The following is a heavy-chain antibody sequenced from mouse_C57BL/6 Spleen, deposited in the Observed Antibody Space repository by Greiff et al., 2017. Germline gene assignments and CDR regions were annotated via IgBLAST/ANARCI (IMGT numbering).Heavy chain of an antibody. CDR2: ISDGGSYT. CDR3: AREEGGSYEAMDY. D-gene: IGHD1-1*02. J-gene: IGHJ4*01. CDR1: GFTFSSYA. V-gene: IGHV5-4*01. Sequence: EVKLMESGGGLVKPGGSLKLSCAASGFTFSSYAMSWVRQTPEKRLEWVATISDGGSYTYYPDNVKGRFTISRDNAKNNLYLQMSHLKSEDTAMYYCAREEGGSYEAMDYWGQGTSVTVSS.